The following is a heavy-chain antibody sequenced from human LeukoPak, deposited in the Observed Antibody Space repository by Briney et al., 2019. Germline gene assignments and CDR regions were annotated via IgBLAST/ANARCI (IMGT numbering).Heavy chain of an antibody. V-gene: IGHV3-64*01. Sequence: GGSLRLSCAASGFTFSSYAMHWVRQAPGKGLEYVSAISSNGGSTYYANSVKGRFTISRDNSKNTLYLQMGSLRAEDMAVYYCAKAQDILTGYAFDYWGQGTLVTVSS. CDR1: GFTFSSYA. CDR3: AKAQDILTGYAFDY. CDR2: ISSNGGST. J-gene: IGHJ4*02. D-gene: IGHD3-9*01.